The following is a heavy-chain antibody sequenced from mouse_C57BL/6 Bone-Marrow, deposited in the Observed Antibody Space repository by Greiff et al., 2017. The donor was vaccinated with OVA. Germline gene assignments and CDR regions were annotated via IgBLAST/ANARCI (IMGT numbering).Heavy chain of an antibody. J-gene: IGHJ2*01. CDR2: INPYNGGT. D-gene: IGHD2-1*01. V-gene: IGHV1-19*01. CDR1: GYTFTDYY. Sequence: VQLQQSGPVLVKPGASVKMSCKASGYTFTDYYMNWVKQSHGKRLEWIGVINPYNGGTSYNQKFMDKATLTADKSSSTAYMQLSSLTSEDSAVYYCARRGDYGNYGYWGQGTTLTVSS. CDR3: ARRGDYGNYGY.